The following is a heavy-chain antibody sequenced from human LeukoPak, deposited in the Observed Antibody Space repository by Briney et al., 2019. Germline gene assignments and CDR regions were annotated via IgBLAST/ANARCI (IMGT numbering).Heavy chain of an antibody. J-gene: IGHJ4*02. D-gene: IGHD4-17*01. CDR2: IWYDGSNK. Sequence: PGRSLRLSCAASGFTFSSYGMHWVRQAPGKGLEWVAVIWYDGSNKYYADSAKGRFTISRDNSKNTLYLQMNSLRAEDTAVYYCARDRRDYGDIFDYWGQGTLVTVSS. V-gene: IGHV3-33*01. CDR1: GFTFSSYG. CDR3: ARDRRDYGDIFDY.